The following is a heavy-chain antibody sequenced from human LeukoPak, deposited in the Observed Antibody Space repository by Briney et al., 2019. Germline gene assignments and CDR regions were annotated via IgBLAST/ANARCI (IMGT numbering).Heavy chain of an antibody. CDR3: ARVRDDYVWGSYRPYYFDY. CDR1: GFTFSSYS. D-gene: IGHD3-16*02. V-gene: IGHV3-21*01. J-gene: IGHJ4*02. Sequence: GGSLRLSCAASGFTFSSYSMNWVRQAPGKWLEWVSSISSSSSYIYYADSVKGRFTISRDNAKNSLYLQMNSLRAEDTAVYYCARVRDDYVWGSYRPYYFDYWGQGTLVTVSS. CDR2: ISSSSSYI.